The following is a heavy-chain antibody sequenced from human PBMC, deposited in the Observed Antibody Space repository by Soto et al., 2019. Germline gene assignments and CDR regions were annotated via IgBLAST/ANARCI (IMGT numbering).Heavy chain of an antibody. V-gene: IGHV3-9*01. J-gene: IGHJ4*02. CDR2: ISWNSGSI. CDR1: GFTFDDYA. Sequence: GGSLRLSCAASGFTFDDYAMHWVRQAPGKGLEWVSGISWNSGSIGYADSVKGRFTISRDNAKNSLYLQMNSLRAEDTALYYCAKGSNGVYYYFDYWGQGTLVTVS. CDR3: AKGSNGVYYYFDY. D-gene: IGHD2-8*01.